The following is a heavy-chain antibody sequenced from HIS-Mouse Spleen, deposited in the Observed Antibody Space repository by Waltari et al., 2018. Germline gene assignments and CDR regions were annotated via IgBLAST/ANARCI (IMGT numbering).Heavy chain of an antibody. V-gene: IGHV4-34*01. D-gene: IGHD6-13*01. CDR2: INHSGST. J-gene: IGHJ1*01. Sequence: QVQLQQWGAGLLKPSETLSLTCAVYGGSFSGYYWSWIRQPPGKGLEWIGEINHSGSTNYTPSLKSRVTISVDTSKNQFSLKLSSVTAADTAVYYCARGGQQLGPEYFQHWGQGTLVTVSS. CDR1: GGSFSGYY. CDR3: ARGGQQLGPEYFQH.